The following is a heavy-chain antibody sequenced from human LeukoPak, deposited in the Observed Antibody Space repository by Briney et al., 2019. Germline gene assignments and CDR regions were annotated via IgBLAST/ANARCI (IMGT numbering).Heavy chain of an antibody. CDR2: IRFDGSNK. D-gene: IGHD3-10*01. V-gene: IGHV3-30*02. Sequence: GGSLRLSCGASGFTFSSFGMHWVRQAPGKGLEWVAFIRFDGSNKYYADSVKGRFTISRDNAKNSLFLQMNSLRAEDTAVYYCAKDLYYGSGSYYLDYFDYWGQGTLVTVSS. CDR1: GFTFSSFG. CDR3: AKDLYYGSGSYYLDYFDY. J-gene: IGHJ4*02.